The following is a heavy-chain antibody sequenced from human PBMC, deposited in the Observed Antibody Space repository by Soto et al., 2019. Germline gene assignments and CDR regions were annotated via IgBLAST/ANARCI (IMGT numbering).Heavy chain of an antibody. CDR2: INAGNGNT. CDR1: GYTSTSYA. D-gene: IGHD3-22*01. Sequence: VASVKVSCKASGYTSTSYAMHWVRQAPGQRLEWMGWINAGNGNTKYSQKFQGRVTITRDTSASTAYMELSSLRSEDTAVYYCASTKASSGYYYVSAFDYWGQGTLVTVSS. CDR3: ASTKASSGYYYVSAFDY. V-gene: IGHV1-3*01. J-gene: IGHJ4*02.